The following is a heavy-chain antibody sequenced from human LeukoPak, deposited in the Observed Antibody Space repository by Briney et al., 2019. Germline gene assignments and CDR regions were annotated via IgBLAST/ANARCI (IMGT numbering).Heavy chain of an antibody. CDR2: FDPEDGET. CDR3: ATTKSRYCSSTSCSPFYGMDV. J-gene: IGHJ6*04. D-gene: IGHD2-2*01. V-gene: IGHV1-24*01. Sequence: ASVTVTRMCSGYTLTELSMHGLRPPPGKGMEWVGGFDPEDGETIYAQKFQGRVTMTEDTSTETAYMELSSLRSEDTAVYCCATTKSRYCSSTSCSPFYGMDVWGKGTTVTVSS. CDR1: GYTLTELS.